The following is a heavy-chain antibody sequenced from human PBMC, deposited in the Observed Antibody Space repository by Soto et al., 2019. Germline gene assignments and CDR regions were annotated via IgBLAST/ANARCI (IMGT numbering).Heavy chain of an antibody. CDR2: INHSGST. V-gene: IGHV4-34*01. D-gene: IGHD5-18*01. CDR1: GGSFSGYY. CDR3: ATRIQLSSSNWFDP. Sequence: PSETLSLTCAVYGGSFSGYYWSWIRQPPGKGLEWIGEINHSGSTNYNPSLKSRVTISVDTSKNQFSLKLSSVTAADTAVYYCATRIQLSSSNWFDPWGQGTLVTVSS. J-gene: IGHJ5*02.